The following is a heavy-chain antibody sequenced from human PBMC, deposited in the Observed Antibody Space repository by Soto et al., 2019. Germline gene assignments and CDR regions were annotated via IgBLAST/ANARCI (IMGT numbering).Heavy chain of an antibody. CDR1: GGSISSSSYY. D-gene: IGHD2-15*01. V-gene: IGHV4-39*01. J-gene: IGHJ4*02. CDR3: ARQGGGNPDFDY. CDR2: IYYSGST. Sequence: QLQLQESGPGLVKPSETLSLTCTVSGGSISSSSYYWGWIRQPPGKGLEWIGSIYYSGSTYYNPSLKSRVTISVDTSKNQFSLKLSSVPAADTAVYYCARQGGGNPDFDYWGQGTLVTVSS.